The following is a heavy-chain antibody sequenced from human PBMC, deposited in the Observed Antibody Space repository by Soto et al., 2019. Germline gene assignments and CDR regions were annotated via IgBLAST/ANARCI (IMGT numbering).Heavy chain of an antibody. Sequence: SETLSVTCAVYGGSFSGYYWSGIRQPPGQWLEWIGEINHSGSTNYNPSLKSRVTISVDTSKNQFSLKLSSVTAADTAVYYCARGRKYYDFWSGYYLPAYYYYGMDVWGQGTTVTVSS. CDR1: GGSFSGYY. D-gene: IGHD3-3*01. J-gene: IGHJ6*02. CDR2: INHSGST. CDR3: ARGRKYYDFWSGYYLPAYYYYGMDV. V-gene: IGHV4-34*01.